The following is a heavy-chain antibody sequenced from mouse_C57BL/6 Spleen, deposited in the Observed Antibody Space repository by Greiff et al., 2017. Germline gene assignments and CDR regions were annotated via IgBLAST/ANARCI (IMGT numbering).Heavy chain of an antibody. CDR1: GFNIKDYY. CDR3: TTWGNHDY. D-gene: IGHD2-1*01. Sequence: HLPHSASSLARPGASVKLSCTASGFNIKDYYMHWVKQRPEQGLEWIGRIDPEDGDTEYAPKFQGKATMTADTSSNTAYLQLSSLTSEDTAVYYCTTWGNHDYWGQGTTLTVSS. CDR2: IDPEDGDT. V-gene: IGHV14-1*01. J-gene: IGHJ2*01.